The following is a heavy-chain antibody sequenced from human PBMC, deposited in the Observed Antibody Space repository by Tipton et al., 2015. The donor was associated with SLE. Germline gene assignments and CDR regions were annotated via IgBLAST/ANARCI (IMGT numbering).Heavy chain of an antibody. J-gene: IGHJ5*02. Sequence: TLSLTCTVSGGSISGSSSYWGWIRQPPGKGLEWIGSIYSSGNTYYNPSLKSRVSMSLDMSKNQFSLRLNSVTAADTAVYYCARAGGGDSNWFDPWGQGTLVTVSS. CDR2: IYSSGNT. D-gene: IGHD2-21*01. CDR3: ARAGGGDSNWFDP. CDR1: GGSISGSSSY. V-gene: IGHV4-39*07.